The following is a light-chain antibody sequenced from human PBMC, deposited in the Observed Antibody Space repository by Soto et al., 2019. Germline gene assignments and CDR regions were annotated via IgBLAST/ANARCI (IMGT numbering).Light chain of an antibody. CDR2: DAS. CDR3: QQYNNWHPLT. CDR1: QSVSIN. Sequence: EIVMTQSPGTLSVSPGERATLSCRASQSVSINLAWYQQKPGQAPRLLIYDASTRATGIPARFSGSGSGTEFTLTISSLQSKYFAVYYCQQYNNWHPLTFGGGTKV. V-gene: IGKV3D-15*01. J-gene: IGKJ4*01.